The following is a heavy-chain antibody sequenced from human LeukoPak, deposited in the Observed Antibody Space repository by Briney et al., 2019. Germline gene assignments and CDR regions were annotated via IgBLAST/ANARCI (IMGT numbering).Heavy chain of an antibody. Sequence: ASVKVSCKASGYTFTGYYMHWVRQAPGQGLEWMGRINPNSGGTNYAQKFQGRVTMTRDTSISTAYMELSRLRSDDTAVYYCAFTDFKLERLPATWGQGTLVTVSS. CDR1: GYTFTGYY. CDR2: INPNSGGT. D-gene: IGHD1-1*01. CDR3: AFTDFKLERLPAT. J-gene: IGHJ4*02. V-gene: IGHV1-2*06.